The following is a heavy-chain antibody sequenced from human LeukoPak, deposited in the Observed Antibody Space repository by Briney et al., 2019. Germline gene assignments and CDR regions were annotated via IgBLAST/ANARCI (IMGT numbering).Heavy chain of an antibody. J-gene: IGHJ4*02. CDR1: GFTFSDYY. V-gene: IGHV3-23*01. D-gene: IGHD6-13*01. Sequence: GGSLRLSCAASGFTFSDYYMSWIRQAPGKGLEWVSAISGSGGSTYYADSVKGRFTISRDNSKNTLYLQMNSLRAEDTAVYYCAKGRSIAATGAKPLEFWGQGTLVTVSS. CDR2: ISGSGGST. CDR3: AKGRSIAATGAKPLEF.